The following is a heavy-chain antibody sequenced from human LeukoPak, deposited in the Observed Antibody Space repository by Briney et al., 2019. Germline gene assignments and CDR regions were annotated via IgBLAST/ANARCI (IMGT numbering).Heavy chain of an antibody. Sequence: PGGSLRLTCAASGFTFNTYNMNWVRQTPSKGLEWISYISSSSGAIYYADSVKGRFTVSRDNSKNTVYLQMNSLRPEDTAVYYCAKGGLSIMGYWGQGTLVTVSS. V-gene: IGHV3-48*01. CDR3: AKGGLSIMGY. J-gene: IGHJ4*02. CDR2: ISSSSGAI. D-gene: IGHD2/OR15-2a*01. CDR1: GFTFNTYN.